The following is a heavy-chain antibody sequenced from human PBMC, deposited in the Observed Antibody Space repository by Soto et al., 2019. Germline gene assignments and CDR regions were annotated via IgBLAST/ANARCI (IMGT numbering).Heavy chain of an antibody. Sequence: SVEILWRASWPTLSSYAITSVRQAPGQGLEWMGGMTHIFGTANYAQKFQGRVTITADESTSTAYMELSSLRSEDTAVYYCARGTKQLGLRGRWFDPWGQGTLVTVSS. J-gene: IGHJ5*02. CDR1: WPTLSSYA. V-gene: IGHV1-69*13. D-gene: IGHD6-6*01. CDR3: ARGTKQLGLRGRWFDP. CDR2: MTHIFGTA.